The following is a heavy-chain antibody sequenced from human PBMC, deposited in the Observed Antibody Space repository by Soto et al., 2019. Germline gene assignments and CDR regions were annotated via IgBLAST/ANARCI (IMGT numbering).Heavy chain of an antibody. Sequence: PVGSLRLSCKASGFSFGDYAMNWFRQSPGEGLEWVGFVRSKVYGGTTDYAASVRGRFTISRGDSKSIAYLQMNSLKTDDTAVYYCARDGVQITDFHYLYYGLDVWGPGTTVTVSS. CDR3: ARDGVQITDFHYLYYGLDV. CDR2: VRSKVYGGTT. CDR1: GFSFGDYA. V-gene: IGHV3-49*03. J-gene: IGHJ6*02. D-gene: IGHD3-16*01.